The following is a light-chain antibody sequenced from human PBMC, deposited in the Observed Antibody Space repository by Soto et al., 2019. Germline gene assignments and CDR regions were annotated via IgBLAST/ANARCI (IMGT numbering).Light chain of an antibody. CDR1: QSISSW. V-gene: IGKV1-5*03. CDR2: KAS. CDR3: QHYDTSGT. Sequence: DIEMTQSPSTLSASVGDRVTITCRASQSISSWLSWYQQKPGKVPTLLIYKASSLESGVPSRLSGSGSGTEFTLTISSRQPDDFATYYCQHYDTSGTFGPGTKVDL. J-gene: IGKJ3*01.